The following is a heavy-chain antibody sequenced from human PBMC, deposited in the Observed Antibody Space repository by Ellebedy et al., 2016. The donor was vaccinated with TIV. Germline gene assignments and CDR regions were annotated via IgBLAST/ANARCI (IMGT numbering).Heavy chain of an antibody. Sequence: SETLSLXXTVSGGSISPYYWTWIRQTAGKGLEWIGRIYTTGSTNYNPPLKSRVTMSVDTSKNQFSLTPSSVPAADTAVYYCARGRGMIRGYAFDVWGQGTMVIVSS. CDR1: GGSISPYY. CDR3: ARGRGMIRGYAFDV. CDR2: IYTTGST. J-gene: IGHJ3*01. V-gene: IGHV4-4*07. D-gene: IGHD3-10*01.